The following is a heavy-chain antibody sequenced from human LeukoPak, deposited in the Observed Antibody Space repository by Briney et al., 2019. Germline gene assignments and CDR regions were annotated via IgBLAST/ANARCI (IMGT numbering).Heavy chain of an antibody. V-gene: IGHV1-2*02. J-gene: IGHJ3*02. CDR1: GYTFTNYG. Sequence: ASVKVSCKASGYTFTNYGISWVRQAPGQGLEWMGWISAYSGGTNYAQKFQGRVTMTRDTSISTAYMELSRLRSDDTAVYYCARGGLRIVVVTAMYAFDIWGQGTMVTVSS. D-gene: IGHD2-21*02. CDR2: ISAYSGGT. CDR3: ARGGLRIVVVTAMYAFDI.